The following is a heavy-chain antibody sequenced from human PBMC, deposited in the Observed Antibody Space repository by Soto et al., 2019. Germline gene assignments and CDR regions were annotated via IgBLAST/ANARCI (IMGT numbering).Heavy chain of an antibody. D-gene: IGHD3-16*01. V-gene: IGHV1-18*01. CDR3: AREGEMPYYYYGLDV. CDR1: GYTFTTYG. Sequence: QVQLVQSGPEVRKPGASVKVSCKASGYTFTTYGISWVRQAPGQGLEWMGWISGYNGHTKYAQKFQGRVTMTTDTSTSTVYMDRRSLRSDDTAVYYCAREGEMPYYYYGLDVWGQGTTVTVSS. J-gene: IGHJ6*02. CDR2: ISGYNGHT.